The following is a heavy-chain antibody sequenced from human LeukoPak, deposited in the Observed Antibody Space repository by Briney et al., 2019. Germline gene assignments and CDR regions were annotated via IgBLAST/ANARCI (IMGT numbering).Heavy chain of an antibody. D-gene: IGHD4-17*01. J-gene: IGHJ4*02. CDR3: ARVGYGETFDY. V-gene: IGHV4-59*01. CDR2: IYYSGST. CDR1: GGSISSYY. Sequence: SETLSLTCTVSGGSISSYYWSWIRQPPGKGLEWIGYIYYSGSTNYNPSLKSRVTISVDTSKNQFSLKLSSVTAADTAAYYCARVGYGETFDYWGQGTLVTVSS.